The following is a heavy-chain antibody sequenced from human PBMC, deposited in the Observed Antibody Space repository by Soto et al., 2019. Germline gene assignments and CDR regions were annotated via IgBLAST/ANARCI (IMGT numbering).Heavy chain of an antibody. D-gene: IGHD5-12*01. J-gene: IGHJ4*02. Sequence: QVQLVKSGAEVKKPGASVKVSCKASGYTFTTYGISWVRPAPGQGLEWMGWISTYNGNTNSAQKLQGRGTMTTDTSTSTAYMELRSLRFDDTAVYYCSREGGGYDPFDYWGQGTLVTVSS. V-gene: IGHV1-18*01. CDR2: ISTYNGNT. CDR3: SREGGGYDPFDY. CDR1: GYTFTTYG.